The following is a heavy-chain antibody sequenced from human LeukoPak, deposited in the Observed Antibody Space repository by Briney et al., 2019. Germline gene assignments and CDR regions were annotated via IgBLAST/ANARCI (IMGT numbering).Heavy chain of an antibody. Sequence: GGSLRLSCAASGFTFSSYSMNWVRQAPGKGLEWVSSISSSSSYIYYADSVKGRFTISRDNAKSSLYLQMNSLRAEDTAVYYCARAHPGYSYGSRYYFDYWGQGTLVTVSS. V-gene: IGHV3-21*01. CDR3: ARAHPGYSYGSRYYFDY. J-gene: IGHJ4*02. D-gene: IGHD5-18*01. CDR2: ISSSSSYI. CDR1: GFTFSSYS.